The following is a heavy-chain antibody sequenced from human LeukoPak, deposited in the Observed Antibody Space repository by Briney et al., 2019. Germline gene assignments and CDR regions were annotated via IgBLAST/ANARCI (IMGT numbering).Heavy chain of an antibody. V-gene: IGHV5-51*01. J-gene: IGHJ3*02. CDR3: ARHRYSSSWYPYDAFDI. D-gene: IGHD6-13*01. CDR1: GYSFTSYW. CDR2: IYPGDSDT. Sequence: GESLKISCKVSGYSFTSYWIGWVRQMPGKGLEWMGIIYPGDSDTRYRPSFQGQVTISADKSISTAYLQWSSLKASDTAMYYCARHRYSSSWYPYDAFDIWGQGTMVTVSS.